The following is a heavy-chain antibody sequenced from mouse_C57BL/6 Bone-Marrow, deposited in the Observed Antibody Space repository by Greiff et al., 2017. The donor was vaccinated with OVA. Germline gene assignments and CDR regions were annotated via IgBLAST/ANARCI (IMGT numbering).Heavy chain of an antibody. Sequence: EVKLQESGAELVRPGASVKLSCTASGFNIKDYYMHWVKQRPEQGLEWIGRIDPEDGDTEYAPKFQGKATMTAYTSTNTAYLQLSSLTSEDTAVYYCTSPLRARFADWGQGTLVTVSA. CDR3: TSPLRARFAD. D-gene: IGHD1-1*01. CDR2: IDPEDGDT. V-gene: IGHV14-1*01. CDR1: GFNIKDYY. J-gene: IGHJ3*01.